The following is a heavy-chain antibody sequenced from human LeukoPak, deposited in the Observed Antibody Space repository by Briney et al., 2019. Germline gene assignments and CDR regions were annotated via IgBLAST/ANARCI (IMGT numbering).Heavy chain of an antibody. CDR2: MNPNSGNT. J-gene: IGHJ4*02. Sequence: ASVKVSCKASGYTFTSYDINWVRQATGQGLEWMGWMNPNSGNTGYAQKFQGRVTMTRNTSISTAYMELSSLRSEDTAVYYCARGHTAVVPTNFDYWGQGTLVTVSS. CDR3: ARGHTAVVPTNFDY. D-gene: IGHD5-18*01. CDR1: GYTFTSYD. V-gene: IGHV1-8*01.